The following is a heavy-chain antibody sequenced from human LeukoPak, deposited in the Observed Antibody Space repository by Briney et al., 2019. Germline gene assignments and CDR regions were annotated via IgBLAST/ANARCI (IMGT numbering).Heavy chain of an antibody. CDR1: GGSFSGYY. V-gene: IGHV4-34*01. CDR2: INHSGST. J-gene: IGHJ5*02. CDR3: ARETTVTTINWFDP. D-gene: IGHD4-11*01. Sequence: SETLSLTCAVYGGSFSGYYWSWIRQPPGKGLEWIGEINHSGSTNYNPSLKSRVTISVDTSKNQFSLKLSSVTAADTAVYYCARETTVTTINWFDPWGQGTLVTVSS.